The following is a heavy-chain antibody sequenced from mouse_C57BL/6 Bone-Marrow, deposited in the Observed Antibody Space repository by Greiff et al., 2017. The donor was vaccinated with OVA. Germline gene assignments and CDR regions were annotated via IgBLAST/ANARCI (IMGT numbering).Heavy chain of an antibody. CDR3: AREEIYYGYDVNAMDY. CDR2: IGPGSGST. Sequence: VKLVESGAELVKPGASVKISCKASGYTFTDYYINWVKQRPGQGLEWIGKIGPGSGSTYYNEKFKGKATLTADKSSSTAYMQLSSLTSEDSAVYFCAREEIYYGYDVNAMDYWGQGTSVTVSS. J-gene: IGHJ4*01. D-gene: IGHD2-2*01. V-gene: IGHV1-77*01. CDR1: GYTFTDYY.